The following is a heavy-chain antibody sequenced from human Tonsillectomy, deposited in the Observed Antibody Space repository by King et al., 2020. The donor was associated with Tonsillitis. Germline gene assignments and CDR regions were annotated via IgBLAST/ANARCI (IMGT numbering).Heavy chain of an antibody. J-gene: IGHJ4*02. D-gene: IGHD1-26*01. CDR3: ASGRTLVGATTDPFDY. CDR1: GFTFSSYW. V-gene: IGHV3-74*01. CDR2: INSDGSST. Sequence: VQLVESGGGLVKPGGSLRLSCAASGFTFSSYWMHWVRQAPGKGLVWVSRINSDGSSTSYADSVKGRFTISRDNAKNTLYLQMNSLRAEDTAVYYCASGRTLVGATTDPFDYWGQGTLVTVSS.